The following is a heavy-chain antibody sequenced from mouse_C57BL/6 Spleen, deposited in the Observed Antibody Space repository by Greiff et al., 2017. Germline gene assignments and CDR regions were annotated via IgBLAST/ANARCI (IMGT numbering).Heavy chain of an antibody. J-gene: IGHJ3*01. D-gene: IGHD1-1*01. CDR2: IDPSDSYT. CDR1: GYTFTSYW. V-gene: IGHV1-69*01. CDR3: ARDYYGSSAFAY. Sequence: VQLQQPGAELVMPGASVKLSCKASGYTFTSYWIHWVKQRPGQGLEWIGEIDPSDSYTNYNQKFKGKSTLTVDKSSSTAYMQLSSLTSEDSAVYYCARDYYGSSAFAYWGQGTLVTVSA.